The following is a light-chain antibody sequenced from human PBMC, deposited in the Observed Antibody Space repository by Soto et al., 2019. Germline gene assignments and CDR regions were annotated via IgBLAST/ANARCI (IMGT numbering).Light chain of an antibody. CDR3: QQSYSTPWT. CDR1: QSISSY. V-gene: IGKV1-39*01. CDR2: AAS. J-gene: IGKJ1*01. Sequence: DLQMTQSPSSLSASVGDRVTITCRASQSISSYLNWYQQKPGKAPKLLIYAASSLQSGVPSRFSGSGYGTEFTLTISSLQPEDFASYYCQQSYSTPWTFGHGTQVEIK.